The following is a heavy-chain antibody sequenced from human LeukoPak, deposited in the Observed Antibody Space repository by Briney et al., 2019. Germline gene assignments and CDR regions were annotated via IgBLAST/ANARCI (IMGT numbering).Heavy chain of an antibody. CDR1: GFSLSTSGVG. V-gene: IGHV2-5*01. Sequence: SGPTLVNPTQTLSLTCTFSGFSLSTSGVGVGWIRQPPGKALEWLALIYWNDDKRYSPSLKSRLTITKDTSKNQVVLTMTNMDPVDTATYYCAHSRPEADSRSYFDYWGQGTLVTVSS. CDR2: IYWNDDK. J-gene: IGHJ4*02. CDR3: AHSRPEADSRSYFDY. D-gene: IGHD3-22*01.